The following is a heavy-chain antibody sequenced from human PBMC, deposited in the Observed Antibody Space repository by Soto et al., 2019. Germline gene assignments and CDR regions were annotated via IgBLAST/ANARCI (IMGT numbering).Heavy chain of an antibody. Sequence: GGALRLFCAASGFTFSSYEMNWVRQAPGKGLEWVSYISSSGSTIYYADSVKGRFTISRDNAKNSLYLQMNSLRAEDTAVYYCARDGSSWYLPYYYYYGMDVWGQGTTVTVSS. V-gene: IGHV3-48*03. CDR2: ISSSGSTI. CDR1: GFTFSSYE. CDR3: ARDGSSWYLPYYYYYGMDV. J-gene: IGHJ6*02. D-gene: IGHD6-13*01.